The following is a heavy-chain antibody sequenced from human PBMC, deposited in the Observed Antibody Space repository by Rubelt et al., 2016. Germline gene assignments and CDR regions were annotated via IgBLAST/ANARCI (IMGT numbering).Heavy chain of an antibody. CDR1: GYSLSSDYC. V-gene: IGHV4-38-2*02. D-gene: IGHD6-19*01. J-gene: IGHJ4*02. Sequence: QWQLHASGPGLVKPSDTLSLTCTVSGYSLSSDYCWGWIRQPPGEGLEWSGTIYNSGSTYYNPALKSRDTISVDTSKNPFSLKLSSVTAADTAGYYCARRPRGWTFDYWGQGTLVTVSS. CDR2: IYNSGST. CDR3: ARRPRGWTFDY.